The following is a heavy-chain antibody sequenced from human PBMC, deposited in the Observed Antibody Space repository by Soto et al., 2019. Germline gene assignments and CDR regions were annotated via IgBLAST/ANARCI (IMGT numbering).Heavy chain of an antibody. CDR2: IKQDGSEK. J-gene: IGHJ1*01. V-gene: IGHV3-7*01. CDR3: ARDQGRSGWSHQYFQH. D-gene: IGHD6-19*01. CDR1: GFTFSSYW. Sequence: PGGSLRLSCAASGFTFSSYWMSWVRQAPGKGLEWVANIKQDGSEKYYVDSVKGRFTISRDNAKNSLYLQMNSLRAEDTAVYYCARDQGRSGWSHQYFQHWGQGTLVTVSS.